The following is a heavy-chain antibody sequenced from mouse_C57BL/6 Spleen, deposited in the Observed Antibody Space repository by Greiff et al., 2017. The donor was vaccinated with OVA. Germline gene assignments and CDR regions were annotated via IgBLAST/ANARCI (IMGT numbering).Heavy chain of an antibody. J-gene: IGHJ4*01. D-gene: IGHD2-3*01. CDR2: INRDGGST. V-gene: IGHV5-2*01. Sequence: EVQVVESGGGLVQPGESLKLSCESYEYEFPSHDMSWVRKTPEQRLELVAAINRDGGSTYYPDNMERRFIISRDNTKKTLYLQMSSLRSDDTALYYAAKHYENEHAMDYWGQGTSVTVSS. CDR3: AKHYENEHAMDY. CDR1: EYEFPSHD.